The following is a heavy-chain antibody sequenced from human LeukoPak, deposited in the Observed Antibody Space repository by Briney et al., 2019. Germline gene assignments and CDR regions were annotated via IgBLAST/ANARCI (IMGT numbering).Heavy chain of an antibody. CDR3: AKSIRDYYDSSGYYYFDY. Sequence: GGSPRLSCAASGFTFSSYGMSWVRQAPGKGLEWVSAISGSGGSTYYADSVKGRFTISRDNSKNTLYLQMNSLRAEDTAVYYCAKSIRDYYDSSGYYYFDYWGQGTLVTVSS. CDR2: ISGSGGST. J-gene: IGHJ4*02. CDR1: GFTFSSYG. V-gene: IGHV3-23*01. D-gene: IGHD3-22*01.